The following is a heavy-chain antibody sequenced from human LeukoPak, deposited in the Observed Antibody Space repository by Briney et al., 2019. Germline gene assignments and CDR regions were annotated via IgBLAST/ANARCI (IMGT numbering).Heavy chain of an antibody. D-gene: IGHD6-6*01. J-gene: IGHJ6*03. V-gene: IGHV1-69*05. CDR3: ASIEYSSSGGRYYYYMDV. CDR2: IIPIFGTA. Sequence: ASVKVSCKASRGTFSSYAISWVRQAPGQGLEWMGRIIPIFGTANYAQKFQGRVTITTDESTSTAYMELSSLRSEDTAVYYCASIEYSSSGGRYYYYMDVWGKGTTVTVSS. CDR1: RGTFSSYA.